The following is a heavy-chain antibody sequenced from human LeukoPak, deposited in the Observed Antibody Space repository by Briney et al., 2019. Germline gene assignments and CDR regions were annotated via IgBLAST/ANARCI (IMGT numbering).Heavy chain of an antibody. J-gene: IGHJ4*02. CDR3: ARHTRHGKYVRGVDY. CDR2: FYYSGST. CDR1: GGSFSGYY. D-gene: IGHD2-8*01. V-gene: IGHV4-34*01. Sequence: SETLSLTCAVYGGSFSGYYWSWIRQPPGKGLEWIGSFYYSGSTFYNPSLKSRVTISVDTSKMKFSLKLSSVTAADTAVYYCARHTRHGKYVRGVDYWGRGTLVTVSS.